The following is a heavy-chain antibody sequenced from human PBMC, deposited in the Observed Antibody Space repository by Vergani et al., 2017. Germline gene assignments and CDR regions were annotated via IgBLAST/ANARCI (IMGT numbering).Heavy chain of an antibody. CDR3: ARRAAALDAFDI. CDR1: GFTFSSYA. D-gene: IGHD6-13*01. Sequence: QVQLVESGGGVVQPGRSLRLSCAASGFTFSSYAMHWVRQAPGKGLEWVAVISYVGSNKYYADSVKGRFTISRDNSKNTLYLQRNSLRAEDTAVYYCARRAAALDAFDIWGRGTMVTVSS. CDR2: ISYVGSNK. V-gene: IGHV3-30*04. J-gene: IGHJ3*02.